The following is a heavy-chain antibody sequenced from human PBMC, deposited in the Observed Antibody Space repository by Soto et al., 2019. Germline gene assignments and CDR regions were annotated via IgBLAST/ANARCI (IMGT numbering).Heavy chain of an antibody. CDR2: IDDTGTIT. D-gene: IGHD6-19*01. J-gene: IGHJ4*02. CDR3: ARDQTVTGPTTFDY. V-gene: IGHV3-74*01. Sequence: EVQLGESGGGLVQPGGSLRLSCAASGFTFSPYWMHLVRQTPGKGLMWVSRIDDTGTITTYADSVNGRFTISRDNAKNTLYLQMDSLRAEDTAIYYCARDQTVTGPTTFDYCGQGTLVTVSS. CDR1: GFTFSPYW.